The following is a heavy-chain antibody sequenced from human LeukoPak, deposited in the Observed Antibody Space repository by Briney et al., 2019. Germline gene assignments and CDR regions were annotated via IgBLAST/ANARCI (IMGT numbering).Heavy chain of an antibody. CDR3: ARDGYCGGDCYSGWFDP. J-gene: IGHJ5*02. Sequence: PGRSLRLSCAASGFTFSSYGMHWVRQAPGKGLEWVAVIWYDGSNKYYADSVKGRFTISRDNSKNTLYLQMNSLRAEDTAVYYCARDGYCGGDCYSGWFDPWGQGTLVTVSS. V-gene: IGHV3-33*01. D-gene: IGHD2-21*02. CDR1: GFTFSSYG. CDR2: IWYDGSNK.